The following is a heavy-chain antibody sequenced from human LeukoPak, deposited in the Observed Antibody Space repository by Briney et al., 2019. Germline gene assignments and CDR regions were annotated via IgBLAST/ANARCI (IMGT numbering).Heavy chain of an antibody. V-gene: IGHV1-2*06. D-gene: IGHD3-22*01. CDR1: GYTFTGCY. Sequence: ASVKVSCEASGYTFTGCYMHWVRQAPGQGLEWMGRINPNSGGTNYAQKFQGRVTMTRDTSISTAYMELSRLRSDDTAVYYCAMYYYDSSGYGAFDIWGQGTMVTVSS. CDR3: AMYYYDSSGYGAFDI. CDR2: INPNSGGT. J-gene: IGHJ3*02.